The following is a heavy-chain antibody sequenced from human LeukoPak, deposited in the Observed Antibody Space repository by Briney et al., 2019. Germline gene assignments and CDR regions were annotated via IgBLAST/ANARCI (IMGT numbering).Heavy chain of an antibody. J-gene: IGHJ4*02. CDR2: ISDSGGRT. V-gene: IGHV3-23*01. CDR1: GITLSNYG. CDR3: AGDRVGDGNAYYFV. Sequence: GGSLRLSCAVSGITLSNYGMSWVRQAPGKGLEWVAGISDSGGRTNYADSVKGRFTISRDTSKNTMYLQMNSLRAEDTAVYYCAGDRVGDGNAYYFVGGQGTLVTVSS. D-gene: IGHD3-10*02.